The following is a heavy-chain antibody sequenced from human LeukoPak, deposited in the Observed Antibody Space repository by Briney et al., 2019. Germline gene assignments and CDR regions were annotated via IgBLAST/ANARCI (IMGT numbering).Heavy chain of an antibody. J-gene: IGHJ2*01. CDR2: IYHSGST. Sequence: SETLSLTCTVSGYSISSGYYWGWIRQPPGKGLEWIGSIYHSGSTYYNPSLKSRVTISVDTSKNQFSLKLSSVTAADTAVYYCARDNANWYFDLWGRGTLVTVSS. CDR1: GYSISSGYY. CDR3: ARDNANWYFDL. V-gene: IGHV4-38-2*02.